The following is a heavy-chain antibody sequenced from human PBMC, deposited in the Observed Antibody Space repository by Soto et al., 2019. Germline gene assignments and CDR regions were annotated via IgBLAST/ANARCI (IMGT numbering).Heavy chain of an antibody. J-gene: IGHJ6*02. Sequence: QVQLVQSGAEVKKPGASVKVSCKASGYTFTSYGISWVRQAPGQGLEWMGWISAYNGNTNYAQKLQGRVTMTTDTSTSTAYMELRSLRSDDTAVYYWGRDDPPYSSRFGGNYYYDGMDVWGQGTTVTVSS. D-gene: IGHD6-13*01. CDR2: ISAYNGNT. CDR3: GRDDPPYSSRFGGNYYYDGMDV. V-gene: IGHV1-18*01. CDR1: GYTFTSYG.